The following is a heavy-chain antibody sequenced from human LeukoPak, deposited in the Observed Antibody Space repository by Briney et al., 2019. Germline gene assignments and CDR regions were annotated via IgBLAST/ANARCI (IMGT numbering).Heavy chain of an antibody. V-gene: IGHV3-64D*09. Sequence: GGSLRLSCSASGFTFRNYAMHWVRQAPGKGLEYVSVISSDGGGTYYADSVKGRFTISGDNSKNTLYLQMSSLRAEDTAVYYCVKNYYGLGSYYNVDYWGQGTLVTVSS. J-gene: IGHJ4*02. D-gene: IGHD3-10*01. CDR2: ISSDGGGT. CDR1: GFTFRNYA. CDR3: VKNYYGLGSYYNVDY.